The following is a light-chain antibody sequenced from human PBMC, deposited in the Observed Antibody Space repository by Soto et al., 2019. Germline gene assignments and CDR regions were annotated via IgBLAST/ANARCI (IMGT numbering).Light chain of an antibody. J-gene: IGKJ1*01. CDR3: QQYDSYWT. CDR2: KAS. Sequence: DIQMTQSPSTLSASVGDRLTITCRASQSISNWVAWYQQKPGKAPKLLIYKASTLESGVPSRFSGSGSGTEFTLTISSLQPDDFATYYCQQYDSYWTFGQGTKVDIK. CDR1: QSISNW. V-gene: IGKV1-5*03.